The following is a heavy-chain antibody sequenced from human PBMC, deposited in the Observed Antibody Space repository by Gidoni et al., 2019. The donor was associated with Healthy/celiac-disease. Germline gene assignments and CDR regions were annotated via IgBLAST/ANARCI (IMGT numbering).Heavy chain of an antibody. CDR3: ARTRITMVRGGHLRFDP. Sequence: QVQLQQWGAGLLKPSETLSLTCAVYGGSFSGYYWSWIRQPQGKGLEWIGEINHSGSTNYNPSLTSRVTISVDTSKNQFSLKLSSVTAADKAVYYCARTRITMVRGGHLRFDPWGQGTLVTVSS. V-gene: IGHV4-34*01. CDR1: GGSFSGYY. CDR2: INHSGST. D-gene: IGHD3-10*01. J-gene: IGHJ5*02.